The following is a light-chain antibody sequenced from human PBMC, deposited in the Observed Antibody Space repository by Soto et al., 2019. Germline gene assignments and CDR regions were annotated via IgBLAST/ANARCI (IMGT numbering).Light chain of an antibody. Sequence: LSCWASQSVTSNYLAWYQQKSGQAPRLLIYRASTRATGIPDRFSGSGSGTDFSLIISSLEPEDSAVYYCQQYAASPLTFGGGTKLEI. J-gene: IGKJ4*01. CDR1: QSVTSNY. CDR3: QQYAASPLT. CDR2: RAS. V-gene: IGKV3-20*01.